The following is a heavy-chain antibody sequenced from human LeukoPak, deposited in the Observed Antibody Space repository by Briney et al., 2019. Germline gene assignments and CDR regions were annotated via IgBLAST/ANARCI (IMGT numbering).Heavy chain of an antibody. Sequence: HPGGSLRLSCAASGFTFSSYGMHWVRQAPGKGLEWVAVISYDGSNKYYADSVKGRFTISRDNSKNTLYLQMNGLRAEDTAVYYCAKEGLVGYDILTGYPNYYYYYMDVWGKGTTVTISS. CDR2: ISYDGSNK. D-gene: IGHD3-9*01. CDR3: AKEGLVGYDILTGYPNYYYYYMDV. V-gene: IGHV3-30*18. J-gene: IGHJ6*03. CDR1: GFTFSSYG.